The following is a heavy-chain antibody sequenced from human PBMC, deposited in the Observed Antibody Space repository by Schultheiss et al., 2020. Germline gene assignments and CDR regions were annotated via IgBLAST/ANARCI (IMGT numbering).Heavy chain of an antibody. CDR1: GFIVSDNY. CDR3: AKDIRVSGSYLYDY. Sequence: GGSLRLSCTASGFIVSDNYMTWVRQAPGKGLEYVSAISSNGGSTYYADSVKGRFTISRDNSKNTLYLQMNSLRAEDTAVYYCAKDIRVSGSYLYDYWGQGTLVTVSS. V-gene: IGHV3-64*04. D-gene: IGHD1-26*01. CDR2: ISSNGGST. J-gene: IGHJ4*02.